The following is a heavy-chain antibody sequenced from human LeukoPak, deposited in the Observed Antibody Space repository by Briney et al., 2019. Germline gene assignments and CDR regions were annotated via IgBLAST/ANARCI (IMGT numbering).Heavy chain of an antibody. D-gene: IGHD6-13*01. CDR3: ARPLMEQQLNQSDVRWGFDP. CDR2: INHSGST. V-gene: IGHV4-34*01. J-gene: IGHJ5*02. Sequence: SETLSLTCTVSGGSISSYYWSWIRQPPGKGLEWIGEINHSGSTNYNPSLKSRVTITVDTSKNQFSLKLSSVTAADTAVYYCARPLMEQQLNQSDVRWGFDPWGQGTLVTVSS. CDR1: GGSISSYY.